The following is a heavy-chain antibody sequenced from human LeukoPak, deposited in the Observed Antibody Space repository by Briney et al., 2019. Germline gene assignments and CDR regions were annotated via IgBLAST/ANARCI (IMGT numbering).Heavy chain of an antibody. CDR3: TTYTTGWKPDP. CDR1: GFTFSNAW. Sequence: GGSLRLSCAGSGFTFSNAWMSWVRQAPGKGLEWVGRIKSRADGGTTDYVAPVKGRFTISRDDSKNTLSLQMNSLKIEDTAVYYCTTYTTGWKPDPWGLGTLVTVSS. CDR2: IKSRADGGTT. D-gene: IGHD6-19*01. J-gene: IGHJ5*02. V-gene: IGHV3-15*01.